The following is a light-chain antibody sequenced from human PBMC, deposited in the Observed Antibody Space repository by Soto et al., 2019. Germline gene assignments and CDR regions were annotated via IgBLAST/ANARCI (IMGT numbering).Light chain of an antibody. CDR1: QRISSY. V-gene: IGKV1-9*01. Sequence: DIQLTQSPSFLSASVGDRVTITCRASQRISSYLAWYQQKPGKAPKLLIYAASTLQSGVPSRFSGSGSGTEFTLTISSLQPEDFATYYCQQLVTFGQGTKVEIK. J-gene: IGKJ1*01. CDR3: QQLVT. CDR2: AAS.